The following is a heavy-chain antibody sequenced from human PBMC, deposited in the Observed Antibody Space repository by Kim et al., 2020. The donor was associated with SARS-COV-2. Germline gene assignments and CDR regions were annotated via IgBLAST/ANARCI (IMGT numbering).Heavy chain of an antibody. D-gene: IGHD5-12*01. CDR3: ARGLDITPAAGY. Sequence: ASVKVSCKASGYTFTNYDITWVRQATGQGLEWMGWMNPESGNTGYAQKFRGRLTMSRSTSISTAYMELSSLRSEDTAVYYCARGLDITPAAGYWGQGTLVSVSS. CDR2: MNPESGNT. CDR1: GYTFTNYD. V-gene: IGHV1-8*01. J-gene: IGHJ4*02.